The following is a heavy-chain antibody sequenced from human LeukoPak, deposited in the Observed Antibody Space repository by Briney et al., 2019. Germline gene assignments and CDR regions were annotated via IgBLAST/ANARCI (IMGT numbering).Heavy chain of an antibody. D-gene: IGHD3-3*02. CDR2: ISPSNDNT. Sequence: ASVPVSFQASVYTFPSHGITWVRLAPGQGLEWMGWISPSNDNTFYAQKFQGRVTLTTETSTAYMELRSLTSDDTAVYYCATQLHFWSGQNYYYYIDVWGQGTTVTVSS. V-gene: IGHV1-18*01. J-gene: IGHJ6*02. CDR3: ATQLHFWSGQNYYYYIDV. CDR1: VYTFPSHG.